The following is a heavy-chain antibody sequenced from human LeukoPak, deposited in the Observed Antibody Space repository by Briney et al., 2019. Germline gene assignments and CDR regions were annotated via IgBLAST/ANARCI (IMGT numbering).Heavy chain of an antibody. Sequence: GRSLRLSCAASGFTFSSYGMHWVRQAPGKGLEWVAVIWYDGSNKYYADSVKGRFTISRDNSKNTLYLQMNSLRAEDTAVYYCAKAPSTRDGYNYYLFDYWGQGTLVTVSS. CDR3: AKAPSTRDGYNYYLFDY. D-gene: IGHD5-24*01. CDR1: GFTFSSYG. V-gene: IGHV3-33*06. CDR2: IWYDGSNK. J-gene: IGHJ4*02.